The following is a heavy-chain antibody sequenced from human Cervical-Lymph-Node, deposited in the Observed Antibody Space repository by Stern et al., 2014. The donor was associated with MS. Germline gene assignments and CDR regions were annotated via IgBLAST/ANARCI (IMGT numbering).Heavy chain of an antibody. J-gene: IGHJ4*02. V-gene: IGHV5-51*01. D-gene: IGHD4-17*01. CDR1: GYSFTANW. CDR2: IYPGDSDT. CDR3: ARDYGDYAFDY. Sequence: EVQLEEYGAEVKKPGESLKISCKGSGYSFTANWIAWVRQMPGKCLEWMGIIYPGDSDTRYSPSFQGQVTISADKSISTAYLQWSSLKASDTAMYYCARDYGDYAFDYWGQGTLVTVSS.